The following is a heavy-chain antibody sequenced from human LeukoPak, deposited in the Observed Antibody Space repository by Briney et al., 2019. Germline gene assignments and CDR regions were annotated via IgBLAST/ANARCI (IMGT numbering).Heavy chain of an antibody. Sequence: GGSLRLSCAASGFTFSNSAMSWVRQAPGKGLEWVSTLSGSGITTYYADSVKGRFTISRDNSKNTLYLQMNSLRAEDTAVYYCAKDRYCYGGDCSGELDNWGQGTLVTVSS. CDR1: GFTFSNSA. CDR3: AKDRYCYGGDCSGELDN. V-gene: IGHV3-23*01. J-gene: IGHJ4*02. CDR2: LSGSGITT. D-gene: IGHD2-21*02.